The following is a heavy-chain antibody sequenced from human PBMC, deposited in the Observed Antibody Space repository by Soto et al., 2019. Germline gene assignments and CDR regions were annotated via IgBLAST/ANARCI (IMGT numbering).Heavy chain of an antibody. Sequence: ASVKVSCKASGYTFTGYYMHWVRPAPGKGLEWMGWINPNSGGTNYAQKFQGRVTMTRDTSISTAYMELSRLRSDDTAVYYCARDYYASRTIFGVVPHYGMDVWGQGTTVTVSS. V-gene: IGHV1-2*02. D-gene: IGHD3-3*01. CDR2: INPNSGGT. J-gene: IGHJ6*02. CDR3: ARDYYASRTIFGVVPHYGMDV. CDR1: GYTFTGYY.